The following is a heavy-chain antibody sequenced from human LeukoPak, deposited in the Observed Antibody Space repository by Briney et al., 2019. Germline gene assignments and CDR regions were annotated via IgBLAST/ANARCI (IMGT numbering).Heavy chain of an antibody. CDR1: GFTFSSYG. D-gene: IGHD6-19*01. J-gene: IGHJ4*02. CDR3: AKDRSRAIAVAGLGLAGFDY. CDR2: ISYDGSNK. Sequence: PGGSLRLSCAASGFTFSSYGMHWVRQAPGKGLEWVAVISYDGSNKYYADSVKGRFTISRDSSKNTLYLQMSSLRAEDTAVYYCAKDRSRAIAVAGLGLAGFDYWGQGTLVTVSS. V-gene: IGHV3-30*18.